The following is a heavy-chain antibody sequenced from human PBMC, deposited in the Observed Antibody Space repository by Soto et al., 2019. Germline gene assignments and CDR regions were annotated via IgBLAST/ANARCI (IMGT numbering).Heavy chain of an antibody. CDR1: GYTFTSYG. V-gene: IGHV1-18*01. J-gene: IGHJ4*02. D-gene: IGHD2-15*01. CDR2: ISAYNGNT. Sequence: ASVKVSCKASGYTFTSYGISWVRQAPGQGLEWMGWISAYNGNTNYAQKLQGRVTMTTDTSTSTAYMELRSLRSDDTAVYYCARDLDASAAATRIPFDYWGQGTLVTVSS. CDR3: ARDLDASAAATRIPFDY.